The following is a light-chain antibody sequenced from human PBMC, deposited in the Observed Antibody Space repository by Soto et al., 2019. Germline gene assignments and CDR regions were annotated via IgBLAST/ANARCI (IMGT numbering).Light chain of an antibody. CDR1: SSDVGGYNY. CDR3: SSYKSSSPGV. J-gene: IGLJ1*01. Sequence: SALTQSSSVSGSPGQSVTISCTGTSSDVGGYNYVSWYQQHPGKAPKLMIYEVNYRPSGVSNRFSGSKSGNTASLTISGLQAEDEADYYCSSYKSSSPGVFGTGTKVTVL. CDR2: EVN. V-gene: IGLV2-14*01.